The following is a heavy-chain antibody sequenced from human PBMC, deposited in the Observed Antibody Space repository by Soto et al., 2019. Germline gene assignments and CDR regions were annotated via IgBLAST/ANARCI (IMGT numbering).Heavy chain of an antibody. Sequence: PGGSLRLSCAASGFTFNTVWLSWVRQAPGKGLEWVGRIKSKTDAETTDYAAPVKGRFTISRDDSKNTLYLKIKSLRTEDTAVYYCNTGRIAVSGITGPSWGQGTLVTFSS. CDR3: NTGRIAVSGITGPS. V-gene: IGHV3-15*01. J-gene: IGHJ5*02. CDR2: IKSKTDAETT. D-gene: IGHD6-19*01. CDR1: GFTFNTVW.